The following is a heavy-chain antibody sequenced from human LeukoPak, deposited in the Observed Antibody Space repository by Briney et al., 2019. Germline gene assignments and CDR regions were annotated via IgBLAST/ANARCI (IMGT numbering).Heavy chain of an antibody. Sequence: GGSLRLSCAASGFTFSSYVMNWVRQAPGKGLEWVSAISGSGGSTYYADSVKGRFTISRDNSKNTLYLQMNSLRAEDTAVYYCAKAKWLPSPSFDYWGQGTLVTVSS. CDR2: ISGSGGST. J-gene: IGHJ4*02. V-gene: IGHV3-23*01. CDR1: GFTFSSYV. D-gene: IGHD6-19*01. CDR3: AKAKWLPSPSFDY.